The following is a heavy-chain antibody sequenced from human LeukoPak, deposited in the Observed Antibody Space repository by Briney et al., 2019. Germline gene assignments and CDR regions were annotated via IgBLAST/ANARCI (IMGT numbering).Heavy chain of an antibody. CDR2: INHSGST. J-gene: IGHJ4*02. Sequence: PSETLSLTCAVYGGSFSGYYWSWIRQPPGKGLEWIGEINHSGSTNYNPSLKSRVTISVDTSKNQFSLKLSSVTAADTAVYYCARDDSGPVDYWGQGTLVTVSS. D-gene: IGHD3-22*01. CDR3: ARDDSGPVDY. V-gene: IGHV4-34*01. CDR1: GGSFSGYY.